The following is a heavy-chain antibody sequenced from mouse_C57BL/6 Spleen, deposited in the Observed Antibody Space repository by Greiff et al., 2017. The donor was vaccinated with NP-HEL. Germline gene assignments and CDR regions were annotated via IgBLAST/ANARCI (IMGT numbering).Heavy chain of an antibody. V-gene: IGHV1-15*01. CDR2: IDPETGGT. CDR3: TRLLLRSFDY. J-gene: IGHJ2*01. Sequence: QVQLQQSGAELVRPGASVTLSCKASGYTFTDYDMHWVKQTPVHGLEWIGAIDPETGGTAYNQKFKGKAILTADKSSSTAYMELRSLTSEDSAVYYCTRLLLRSFDYWGQGTTLTVSS. CDR1: GYTFTDYD. D-gene: IGHD1-1*01.